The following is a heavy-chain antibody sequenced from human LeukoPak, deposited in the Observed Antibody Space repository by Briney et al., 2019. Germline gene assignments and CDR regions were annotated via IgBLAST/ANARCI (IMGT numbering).Heavy chain of an antibody. Sequence: PGGSLRLSCAASGFIFSSYGMHWVRQAPGKGLEWVAFIRYDGTDKYYADSVKGRFTISRDNTENTLYLHMNSLRVEDTALYYFAKDPSLHCWGQGTLVTVSS. J-gene: IGHJ4*02. V-gene: IGHV3-30*02. CDR2: IRYDGTDK. CDR3: AKDPSLHC. CDR1: GFIFSSYG.